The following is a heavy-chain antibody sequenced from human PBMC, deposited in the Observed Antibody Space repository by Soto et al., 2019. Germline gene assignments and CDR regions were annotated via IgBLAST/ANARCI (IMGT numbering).Heavy chain of an antibody. J-gene: IGHJ4*02. CDR3: ARGSSGWYEGFGY. Sequence: EVQLLESGGGLVQPGGSLRLSCAASGFTFSSYAMSWVRQAPGKGLEWVSAISGSGGSTYYADSVKGRFTISRDNSKNTLYLQMNSLRAEDTAVYSCARGSSGWYEGFGYWGQGTLGTVSS. CDR1: GFTFSSYA. V-gene: IGHV3-23*01. D-gene: IGHD6-19*01. CDR2: ISGSGGST.